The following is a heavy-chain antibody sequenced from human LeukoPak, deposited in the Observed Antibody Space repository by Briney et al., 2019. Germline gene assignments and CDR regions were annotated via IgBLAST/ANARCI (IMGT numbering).Heavy chain of an antibody. J-gene: IGHJ4*02. V-gene: IGHV4-59*08. Sequence: SETLSLTCTVSGGSISTDHWSWIRQPPGKGLEWIGYMYYSGSTNYNPSLKSRVTISGDTSKNHFSLKLSSVTAADTAVYYCVRLNSYYFDYWGQGNLVTVSS. CDR2: MYYSGST. D-gene: IGHD5-18*01. CDR3: VRLNSYYFDY. CDR1: GGSISTDH.